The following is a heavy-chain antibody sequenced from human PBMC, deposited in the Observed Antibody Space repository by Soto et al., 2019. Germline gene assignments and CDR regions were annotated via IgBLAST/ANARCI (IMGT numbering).Heavy chain of an antibody. CDR2: IIPIFGTA. D-gene: IGHD5-18*01. V-gene: IGHV1-69*13. J-gene: IGHJ4*02. CDR1: GGTFSSYA. Sequence: SVKVSCKASGGTFSSYAISWVRQAPGQGLEWMGGIIPIFGTANYAQKFQVRVTITADESTSTAYMELSSLRSEDTAVYYCARDTDTAMVTFDYWGQGTLVTVSS. CDR3: ARDTDTAMVTFDY.